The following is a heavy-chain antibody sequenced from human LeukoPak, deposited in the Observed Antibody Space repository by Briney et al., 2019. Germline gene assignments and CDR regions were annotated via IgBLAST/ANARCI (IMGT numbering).Heavy chain of an antibody. J-gene: IGHJ4*02. CDR3: ARGGYYDSSGYFDY. CDR1: GGSISSSNW. Sequence: PSETLSLTCAVSGGSISSSNWWSWVRQPPGKGLEWIGEIYHSGSTNYNPSLKSRVTISVDKSKNQFSLKLSSVTAADTAVYYCARGGYYDSSGYFDYWGQGTLVTVSS. CDR2: IYHSGST. D-gene: IGHD3-22*01. V-gene: IGHV4-4*02.